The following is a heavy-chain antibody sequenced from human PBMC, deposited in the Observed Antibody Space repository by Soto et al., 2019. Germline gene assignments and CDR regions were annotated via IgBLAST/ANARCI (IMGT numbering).Heavy chain of an antibody. J-gene: IGHJ6*02. CDR1: GCSISSGGYY. V-gene: IGHV4-31*03. D-gene: IGHD6-13*01. Sequence: SETLSLTCTVSGCSISSGGYYWSWIRQHPGKGLEWIGYIYYSGSTYYNPSLKSRVTISVDTSKNQFSLKLSSVTAADTAVYYCARDWPGGSSSWYRQDYYGMDVWGQGTTVTVSS. CDR2: IYYSGST. CDR3: ARDWPGGSSSWYRQDYYGMDV.